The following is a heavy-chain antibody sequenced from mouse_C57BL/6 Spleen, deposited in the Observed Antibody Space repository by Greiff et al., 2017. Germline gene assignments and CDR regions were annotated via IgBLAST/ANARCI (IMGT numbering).Heavy chain of an antibody. V-gene: IGHV1-52*01. CDR2: IDPSDSET. CDR3: ARSCGYYYAMDY. CDR1: GYTFTSYW. D-gene: IGHD2-2*01. Sequence: QVHVKQPGAELVRPGSSVKLSCKASGYTFTSYWMHWVKQRPIQGLEWIGNIDPSDSETHYNQKFKDKATLTVDKSSSTAYMQLSSLTSEDSAVYYCARSCGYYYAMDYWGQGTSVTVSS. J-gene: IGHJ4*01.